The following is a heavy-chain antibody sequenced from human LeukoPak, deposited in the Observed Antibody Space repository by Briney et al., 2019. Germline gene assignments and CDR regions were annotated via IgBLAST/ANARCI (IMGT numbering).Heavy chain of an antibody. V-gene: IGHV4-59*01. CDR3: ARDAIRDGYKH. J-gene: IGHJ4*02. CDR2: IYYSGST. Sequence: SEVLSLTCTVSGGSISTYYWSWIRQPPGKGLEWIGYIYYSGSTNYNPSLKSRVTISVDTSKNQFSLKLSSVTAADTAVYYCARDAIRDGYKHWGQGTLVTVSS. CDR1: GGSISTYY. D-gene: IGHD5-24*01.